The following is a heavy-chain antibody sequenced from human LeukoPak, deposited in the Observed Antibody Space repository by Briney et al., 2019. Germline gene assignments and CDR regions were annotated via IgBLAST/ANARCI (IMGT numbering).Heavy chain of an antibody. CDR1: GFTFSNAW. V-gene: IGHV3-15*01. CDR2: NKTKTDGGTT. J-gene: IGHJ4*02. CDR3: TTEACSRTSCYGEFDY. Sequence: RGSLRLSCAASGFTFSNAWMSWVRQAPGKGLEWVGRNKTKTDGGTTDYAAPVKGRFTISRDDSKNTLYLQMNSLKTEDTAVYYCTTEACSRTSCYGEFDYWGQGTLVTVSS. D-gene: IGHD2-2*01.